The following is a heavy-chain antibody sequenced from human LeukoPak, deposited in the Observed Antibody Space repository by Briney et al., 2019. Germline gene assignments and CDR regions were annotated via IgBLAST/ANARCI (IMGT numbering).Heavy chain of an antibody. CDR3: ARDTYYYDSSGYFDY. CDR2: ITGSGSGI. V-gene: IGHV3-48*04. D-gene: IGHD3-22*01. J-gene: IGHJ4*02. CDR1: EFTFSSYS. Sequence: GGSLRLSCAASEFTFSSYSMNWVRQAPGKGLQWVSYITGSGSGIHYADSVKGRFTISRDNAKNSLYLQMNSLRAEDTALYYCARDTYYYDSSGYFDYWGQGTLVTVSS.